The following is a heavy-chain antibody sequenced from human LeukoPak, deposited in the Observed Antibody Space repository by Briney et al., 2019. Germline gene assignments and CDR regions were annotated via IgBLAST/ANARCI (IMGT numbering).Heavy chain of an antibody. V-gene: IGHV3-11*01. J-gene: IGHJ6*02. CDR2: ISSSGSTI. D-gene: IGHD3-10*01. CDR3: ARDPTVLWFGELFYYYGMDV. CDR1: GFTFYSYW. Sequence: GGSLRLSCAASGFTFYSYWMHWVRQAPGKGLEWVSYISSSGSTIYYADSVKGRFTISRDNAKNSLYLQMNSLRAEDTAVYYCARDPTVLWFGELFYYYGMDVWGQGTTVTVSS.